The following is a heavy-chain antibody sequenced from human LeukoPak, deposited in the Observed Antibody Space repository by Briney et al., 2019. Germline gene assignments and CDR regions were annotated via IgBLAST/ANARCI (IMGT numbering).Heavy chain of an antibody. V-gene: IGHV1-2*02. CDR3: ARDWFRSSSGYYYDWFDP. CDR2: INPNSGGT. D-gene: IGHD3-22*01. CDR1: GYTFTGYY. J-gene: IGHJ5*02. Sequence: ASVKVSCKAFGYTFTGYYMHWVRQAPGQGLEWMGWINPNSGGTDYAQKFQGRVTMTRDTSSSTAYMVLSRLRSDDTAVYYCARDWFRSSSGYYYDWFDPWGQGTLVTVSS.